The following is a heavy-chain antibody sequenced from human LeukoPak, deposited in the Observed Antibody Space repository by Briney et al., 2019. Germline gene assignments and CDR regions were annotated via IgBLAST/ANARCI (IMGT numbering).Heavy chain of an antibody. D-gene: IGHD6-13*01. CDR2: ISGSGGST. CDR1: GFTFSSYA. V-gene: IGHV3-23*01. Sequence: PGGSLRLSCAASGFTFSSYAMSWVRQAPGKGLEWVSAISGSGGSTYYADSVKGRFTISRDNSKNTLYLQMNSLRAEDTAVYYCANSGDSSSWYLIDYWGQGTLVTVSS. J-gene: IGHJ4*02. CDR3: ANSGDSSSWYLIDY.